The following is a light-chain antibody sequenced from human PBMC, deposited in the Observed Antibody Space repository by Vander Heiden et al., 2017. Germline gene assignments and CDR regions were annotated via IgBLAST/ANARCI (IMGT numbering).Light chain of an antibody. CDR2: WAS. CDR3: QQYYTTPHT. J-gene: IGKJ2*01. V-gene: IGKV4-1*01. Sequence: DIVMTQSPDSLAVSLGEGATINCKSSQSVLHSSNNKNYLAWYQQKPGQPPKLLIYWASTRESGVPDRFSGSGSGTDFTLAISSLQAEDVAVYYCQQYYTTPHTFGQGTKLEIK. CDR1: QSVLHSSNNKNY.